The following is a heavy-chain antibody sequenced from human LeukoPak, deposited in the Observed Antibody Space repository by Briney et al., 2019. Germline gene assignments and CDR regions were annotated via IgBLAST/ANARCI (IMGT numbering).Heavy chain of an antibody. Sequence: GRSLRLSCAASGFTFSSYAMHWVRQAPGKGLEWVAVIWYDGSNKYYADSVKGRFTISRDNSKNTLYLQMNSLRAEDTAVYYCAKESYYDSTLDYWGQGTLVTVSS. D-gene: IGHD3-22*01. CDR1: GFTFSSYA. CDR3: AKESYYDSTLDY. CDR2: IWYDGSNK. V-gene: IGHV3-33*06. J-gene: IGHJ4*02.